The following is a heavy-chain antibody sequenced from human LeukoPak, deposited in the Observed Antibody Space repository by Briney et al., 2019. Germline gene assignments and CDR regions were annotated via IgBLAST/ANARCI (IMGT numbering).Heavy chain of an antibody. CDR2: IYDSGIT. D-gene: IGHD2-2*02. CDR3: AGRGHRYPRD. J-gene: IGHJ1*01. Sequence: KPSETLSLTCTVSGDSVTSGYWSWIRRPPGKGLEWIGYIYDSGITDYNPSLKSRLTISVDTSNNQFSLNLSSVTAADTAVYYCAGRGHRYPRDWGQGILVTVSS. V-gene: IGHV4-4*09. CDR1: GDSVTSGY.